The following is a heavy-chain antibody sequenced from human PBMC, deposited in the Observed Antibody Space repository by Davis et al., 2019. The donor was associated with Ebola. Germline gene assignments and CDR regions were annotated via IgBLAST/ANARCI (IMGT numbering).Heavy chain of an antibody. V-gene: IGHV3-21*01. Sequence: GGSLRLSCAASGFTFSSYSMNWVRQAPGKGLEWVSSISSSSSYIYYADSVKGRFTISRDNAKNSLYLQMNSLRAEDTAVYYCARGSRIQLWLFQEDYYYYMDVWGKGTTVTVSS. CDR1: GFTFSSYS. D-gene: IGHD5-18*01. CDR2: ISSSSSYI. CDR3: ARGSRIQLWLFQEDYYYYMDV. J-gene: IGHJ6*03.